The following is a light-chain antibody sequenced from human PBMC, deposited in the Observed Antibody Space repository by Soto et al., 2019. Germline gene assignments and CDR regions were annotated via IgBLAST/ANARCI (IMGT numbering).Light chain of an antibody. Sequence: QSVLTQPPSASGTPGQRVTISCSGSRSDIGSNTVNWYQQLPGTAPRLLIYSDTQRPSGVPDRFSGSKSGTSASLAISGLRSEDEADYYCAAWDDSLDGYVVFGGGTKLTVL. CDR3: AAWDDSLDGYVV. V-gene: IGLV1-44*01. CDR1: RSDIGSNT. CDR2: SDT. J-gene: IGLJ2*01.